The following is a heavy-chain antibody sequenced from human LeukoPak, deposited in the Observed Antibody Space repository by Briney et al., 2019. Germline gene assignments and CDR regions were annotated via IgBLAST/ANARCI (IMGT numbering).Heavy chain of an antibody. V-gene: IGHV3-21*01. D-gene: IGHD6-13*01. CDR1: GFTFSSYT. J-gene: IGHJ1*01. CDR2: ISRSRSHT. CDR3: ARDPPLITAAGSWYFQH. Sequence: PGGSLRLSCAASGFTFSSYTMNGVRQAPGKGLEWVSSISRSRSHTSYADSMKGRFTISRDNAKNSLFLQMNSLRAEDTAVYYCARDPPLITAAGSWYFQHWGQGTLVTVSS.